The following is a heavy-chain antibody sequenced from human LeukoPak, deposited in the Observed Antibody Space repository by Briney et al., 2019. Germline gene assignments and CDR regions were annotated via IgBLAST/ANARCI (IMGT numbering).Heavy chain of an antibody. J-gene: IGHJ6*03. CDR1: GFTFSSYA. Sequence: GGSLRLSCAASGFTFSSYAMNWVRQAPGKGLEWVSVVSTSGGTTYYADSVKGRFTISRDNSKNTLYLQMNSLRAEDTAVYYCARCYDFWSATFMDVWGKGTTVTVSS. D-gene: IGHD3-3*01. CDR3: ARCYDFWSATFMDV. CDR2: VSTSGGTT. V-gene: IGHV3-23*01.